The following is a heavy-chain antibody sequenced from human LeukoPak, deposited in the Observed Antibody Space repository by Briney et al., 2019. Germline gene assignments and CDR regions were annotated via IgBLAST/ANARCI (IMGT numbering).Heavy chain of an antibody. Sequence: SETLSLTCAVYGGSFSGYYWSWIRQPPGKGLEWIGEINHSGSTNYNPSLKSRVTISVDTSKNQLSLKLSSVTAADTAVYYCARGILSGWYAFFDLWGRGTLVTVSS. CDR1: GGSFSGYY. CDR3: ARGILSGWYAFFDL. D-gene: IGHD6-19*01. V-gene: IGHV4-34*01. CDR2: INHSGST. J-gene: IGHJ2*01.